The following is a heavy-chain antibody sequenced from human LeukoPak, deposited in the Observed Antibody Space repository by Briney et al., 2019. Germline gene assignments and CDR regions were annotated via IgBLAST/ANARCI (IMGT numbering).Heavy chain of an antibody. V-gene: IGHV1-18*01. CDR2: ISAYNGNT. CDR3: ARDRADSSSGREVGYFDY. CDR1: GYSFTNYC. D-gene: IGHD6-13*01. Sequence: GASVKVSCKASGYSFTNYCISCVRQAPAQGREGMGWISAYNGNTNYAQKFQGRGTMTTDIYTSTAYMELRSLGSDHPAVFYCARDRADSSSGREVGYFDYWGQGTLVIVSS. J-gene: IGHJ4*02.